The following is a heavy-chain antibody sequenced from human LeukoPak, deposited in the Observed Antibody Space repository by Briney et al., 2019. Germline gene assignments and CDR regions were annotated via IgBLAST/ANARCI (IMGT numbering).Heavy chain of an antibody. CDR2: ISGSGGST. CDR1: GFTFSSYA. V-gene: IGHV3-23*01. D-gene: IGHD3-3*01. Sequence: GGSLRLSCAASGFTFSSYAMSWVRQAPGKGLEWVSAISGSGGSTYYADSVKGRFTISRDNSKNTLYLQMNSLRAEDTAVYYCAKGRDYDFWSGRGWFDPWGQGTLVTVSS. CDR3: AKGRDYDFWSGRGWFDP. J-gene: IGHJ5*02.